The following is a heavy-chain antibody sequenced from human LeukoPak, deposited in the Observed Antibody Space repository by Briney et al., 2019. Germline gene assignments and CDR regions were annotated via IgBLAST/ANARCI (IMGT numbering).Heavy chain of an antibody. CDR1: GGSFSGYY. CDR3: ARATFHPYSCGWYNWFDP. V-gene: IGHV4-34*01. Sequence: SETLSLTCAVYGGSFSGYYWSWIRQPPGKGLEWIGEINHSGSTNYNPSLKSRVTISVDTSKNQFSLKLSSVTAADTAVYYCARATFHPYSCGWYNWFDPWGQGTLVTVSS. CDR2: INHSGST. J-gene: IGHJ5*02. D-gene: IGHD6-19*01.